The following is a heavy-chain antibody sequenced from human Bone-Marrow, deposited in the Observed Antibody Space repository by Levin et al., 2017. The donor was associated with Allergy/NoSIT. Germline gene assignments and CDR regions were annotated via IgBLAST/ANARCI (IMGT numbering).Heavy chain of an antibody. J-gene: IGHJ4*02. V-gene: IGHV3-23*01. CDR2: ISDSGDRT. CDR3: TKSFAVAFYPSLNFDY. D-gene: IGHD6-19*01. Sequence: GGSLRLSCAASGFTFSSHVMSWVRQAPGRGLEWVSGISDSGDRTNYADSVRGRFTISRDNSKNTLYLQMSSLRAEDTAIYYCTKSFAVAFYPSLNFDYWGQGTLVTVSS. CDR1: GFTFSSHV.